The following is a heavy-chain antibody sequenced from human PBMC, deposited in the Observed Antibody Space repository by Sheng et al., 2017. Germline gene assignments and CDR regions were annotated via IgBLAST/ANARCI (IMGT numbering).Heavy chain of an antibody. CDR3: ARVRYSGSPGFEY. CDR1: AYSISSGYY. D-gene: IGHD1-26*01. CDR2: IYHSGST. J-gene: IGHJ4*02. Sequence: QVQLQESGPGLVKALRRPCPSPCAVSAYSISSGYYWGWIRQPPGKGLEWIGSIYHSGSTYYNPSLKGRVTISVDTSKNQFSLKLSSVTAADTAVYYCARVRYSGSPGFEYWGQGTLVTVSS. V-gene: IGHV4-38-2*01.